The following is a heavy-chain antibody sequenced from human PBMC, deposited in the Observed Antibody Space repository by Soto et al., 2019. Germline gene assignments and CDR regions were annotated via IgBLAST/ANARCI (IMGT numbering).Heavy chain of an antibody. CDR1: GGSIISGGYY. Sequence: QVQLQESGPGLVKPSQTLSLTCTVSGGSIISGGYYWSWIRQHPGKGLEWIGYIYYSGSTYYNPSLKSRVTISVDTSKNQFSLKLSSVTAADTAVYYCARGAHYSSPFRWFDPWGHVTLVTVSS. V-gene: IGHV4-31*03. CDR2: IYYSGST. D-gene: IGHD6-13*01. J-gene: IGHJ5*02. CDR3: ARGAHYSSPFRWFDP.